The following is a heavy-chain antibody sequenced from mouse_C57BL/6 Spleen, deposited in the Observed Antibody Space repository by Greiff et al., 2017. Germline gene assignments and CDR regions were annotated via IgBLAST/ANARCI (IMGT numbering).Heavy chain of an antibody. Sequence: QVQLQQPGAELVRPGSSVKLSCKASGYTFTSYWMHWVKQRPIQGLEWIGNIDPSDSETHYNQKFKDKATLTVDKSSSTAYMQLSSLTSEDSAVYYCARKDYGDYYAMDYWGQGTSVTVSS. CDR1: GYTFTSYW. J-gene: IGHJ4*01. CDR2: IDPSDSET. CDR3: ARKDYGDYYAMDY. D-gene: IGHD2-13*01. V-gene: IGHV1-52*01.